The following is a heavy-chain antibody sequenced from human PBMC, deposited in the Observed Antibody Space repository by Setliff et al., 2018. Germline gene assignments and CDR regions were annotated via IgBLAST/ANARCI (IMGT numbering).Heavy chain of an antibody. D-gene: IGHD3-9*01. CDR2: ISGSAQTT. CDR1: GFTFSSYA. Sequence: LRLSCAASGFTFSSYAITWVRQAPGKGLEWVSMISGSAQTTYYADSVKGRFTISRANSKNTLYLQMNSLRAEDTAVYYCAKHGAYNDFLTGYNFYYDMDVWGQGTTVTVSS. CDR3: AKHGAYNDFLTGYNFYYDMDV. J-gene: IGHJ6*02. V-gene: IGHV3-23*01.